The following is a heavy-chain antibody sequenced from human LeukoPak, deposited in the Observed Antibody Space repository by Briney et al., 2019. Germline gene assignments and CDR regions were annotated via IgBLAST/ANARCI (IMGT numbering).Heavy chain of an antibody. CDR3: AKDLPPCYYDTSGYPRGFDY. CDR2: ISGSGGST. Sequence: PGGSLRLSCAASGFTFSSYAMSWVRQAPGKGLEWVSAISGSGGSTYYADSVKGRFTISRDNSKNTLYLQMNSLRAEDTAIYYCAKDLPPCYYDTSGYPRGFDYWGQGTLVTVSS. CDR1: GFTFSSYA. V-gene: IGHV3-23*01. D-gene: IGHD3-22*01. J-gene: IGHJ4*02.